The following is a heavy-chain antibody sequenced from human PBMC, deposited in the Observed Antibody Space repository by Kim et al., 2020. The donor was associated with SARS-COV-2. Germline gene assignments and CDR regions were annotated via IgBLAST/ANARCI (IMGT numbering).Heavy chain of an antibody. D-gene: IGHD3-16*02. CDR2: ISAYNGNT. CDR1: GYTFTSYG. J-gene: IGHJ4*02. V-gene: IGHV1-18*01. Sequence: ASVKVSCKASGYTFTSYGISWVRQAPGQGLEWMGWISAYNGNTNYAQKLQGRVTMTTDTSTSTAYMELRSLRSDDTAVYYCARQTYYDYVWGSYRFYYFDYWGQGTLVTVSS. CDR3: ARQTYYDYVWGSYRFYYFDY.